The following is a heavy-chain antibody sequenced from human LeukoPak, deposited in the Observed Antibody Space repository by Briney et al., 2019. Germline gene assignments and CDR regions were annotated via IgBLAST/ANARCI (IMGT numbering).Heavy chain of an antibody. CDR1: GFTFTSYG. Sequence: GGSLRLSCAASGFTFTSYGISWVRQAPGQGLEWMGWISTYNGNTNYAQKVQGRVTMTTDTSTSTAYMELRSLRSDDTAVYYCARDYSSGWPNFDYWGQGTLVTVSS. J-gene: IGHJ4*02. D-gene: IGHD6-19*01. V-gene: IGHV1-18*01. CDR2: ISTYNGNT. CDR3: ARDYSSGWPNFDY.